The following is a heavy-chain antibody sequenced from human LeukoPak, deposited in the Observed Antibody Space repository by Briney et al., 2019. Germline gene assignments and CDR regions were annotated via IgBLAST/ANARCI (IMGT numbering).Heavy chain of an antibody. V-gene: IGHV1-2*02. Sequence: GASVKVSCKASGYTFTGYYMHWVRQAPGQGLEWMGWINPNSGGTNYAQKFQGRVTMTRDTSISTAYMELSRLRSDDTAVYYCAKGLRRITMIVVVMRLYPFDYWGQGTLVTVSS. CDR2: INPNSGGT. CDR1: GYTFTGYY. D-gene: IGHD3-22*01. CDR3: AKGLRRITMIVVVMRLYPFDY. J-gene: IGHJ4*02.